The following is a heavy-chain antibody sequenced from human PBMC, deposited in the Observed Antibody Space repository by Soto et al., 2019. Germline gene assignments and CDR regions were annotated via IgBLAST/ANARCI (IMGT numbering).Heavy chain of an antibody. CDR2: INSGGGTT. Sequence: GGSLRLSCAASGFTFSSYWMHWFRQAPGKGLMWVSRINSGGGTTTYADSVKGRFTISRDNARNTLYLQMNGLRAEDTALYYCARWFTYGNFDYFDYWGQGTQVTVSS. CDR1: GFTFSSYW. V-gene: IGHV3-74*01. CDR3: ARWFTYGNFDYFDY. J-gene: IGHJ4*02. D-gene: IGHD3-10*01.